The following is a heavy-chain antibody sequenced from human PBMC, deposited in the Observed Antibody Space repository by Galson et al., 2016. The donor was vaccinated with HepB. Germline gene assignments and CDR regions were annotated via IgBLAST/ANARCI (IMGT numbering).Heavy chain of an antibody. D-gene: IGHD5-12*01. Sequence: SLRLSCAASGFSIDTYVMHWVRQAPGKGLEWVAVVSHDGSNKWYADTVKGRFTISGDSSKNTLFLHMSSLRLEDTAVYFCARGYSGYAWDYWGQGTLVSVSS. CDR3: ARGYSGYAWDY. V-gene: IGHV3-30-3*01. CDR2: VSHDGSNK. CDR1: GFSIDTYV. J-gene: IGHJ4*02.